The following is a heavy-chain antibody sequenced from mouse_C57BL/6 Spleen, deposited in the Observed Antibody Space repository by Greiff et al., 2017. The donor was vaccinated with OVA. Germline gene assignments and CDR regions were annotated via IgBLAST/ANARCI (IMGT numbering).Heavy chain of an antibody. Sequence: VQLQQPGAELVKPGASVKLSCKASGYTFTSYWMHWVKQRPGQGLEWIGMIHPNSGSTNYNEKFKSKATLTVDKSSSTAYMQLSSLTSEDSAVYYCARRGNYGGYAMDYWGQGTSVTVSS. CDR1: GYTFTSYW. D-gene: IGHD2-1*01. CDR2: IHPNSGST. CDR3: ARRGNYGGYAMDY. J-gene: IGHJ4*01. V-gene: IGHV1-64*01.